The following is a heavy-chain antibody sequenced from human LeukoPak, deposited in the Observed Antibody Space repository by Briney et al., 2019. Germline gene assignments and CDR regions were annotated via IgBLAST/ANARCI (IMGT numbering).Heavy chain of an antibody. CDR1: GYTFTAYY. CDR3: ARDKDGMDV. CDR2: INPNRGGT. J-gene: IGHJ6*02. Sequence: ASVKVSCTASGYTFTAYYMHWVRQAPGQGLEWMGWINPNRGGTNYAQKFQGRVTMTRDTSISTAYMELIRLTSDDTAVYYCARDKDGMDVWGQGTTVTVSS. V-gene: IGHV1-2*02.